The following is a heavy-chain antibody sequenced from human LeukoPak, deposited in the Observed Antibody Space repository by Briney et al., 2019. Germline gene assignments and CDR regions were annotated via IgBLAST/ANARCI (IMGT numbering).Heavy chain of an antibody. CDR2: TYYRSKWYN. Sequence: SQTLSLTCAISGDSVSSNSAAWSWIRQSPSRGLEWLGRTYYRSKWYNDYAVSVKSRITINPDTSKNQFSLQLNSVTPEDTAVYYCAREGYSGYDFWFDPWGQGSLVTVST. D-gene: IGHD5-12*01. J-gene: IGHJ5*02. CDR3: AREGYSGYDFWFDP. CDR1: GDSVSSNSAA. V-gene: IGHV6-1*01.